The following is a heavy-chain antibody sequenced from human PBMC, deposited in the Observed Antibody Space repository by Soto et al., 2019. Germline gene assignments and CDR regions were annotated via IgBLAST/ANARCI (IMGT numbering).Heavy chain of an antibody. CDR1: GFTFSGSA. J-gene: IGHJ6*02. V-gene: IGHV3-73*01. Sequence: GGSLRLSCAASGFTFSGSAMHWVRQASGKGLEWVGRIRSKANSYATAYAASVKGRFTISRDDSKNTAYLQMNSLKTEDTAVYYCTRHTPYYYGMDVWGQGTTVTVSS. CDR3: TRHTPYYYGMDV. CDR2: IRSKANSYAT.